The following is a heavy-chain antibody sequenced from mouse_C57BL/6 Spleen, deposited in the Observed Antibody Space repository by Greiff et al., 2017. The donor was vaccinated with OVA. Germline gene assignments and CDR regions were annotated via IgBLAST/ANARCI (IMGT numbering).Heavy chain of an antibody. CDR1: GYTFTGYW. CDR3: ARVGITTVVATDY. V-gene: IGHV1-9*01. Sequence: QVHVKQSGAELIKPGASVKLSCKATGYTFTGYWIEWVKQRPGHGLEWIGEILPGSGSTNYNEKFKGKATFTADTSSNTAYMQLSSLTTEDSAIYYCARVGITTVVATDYWGQGTTLTVSS. J-gene: IGHJ2*01. D-gene: IGHD1-1*01. CDR2: ILPGSGST.